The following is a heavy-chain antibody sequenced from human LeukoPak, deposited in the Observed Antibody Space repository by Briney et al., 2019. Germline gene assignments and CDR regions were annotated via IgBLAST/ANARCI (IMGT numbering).Heavy chain of an antibody. CDR2: ISSSSSYI. J-gene: IGHJ3*02. CDR1: GFTFSSYS. V-gene: IGHV3-21*01. D-gene: IGHD6-13*01. CDR3: ARALSIAAAGPNDAFDI. Sequence: GGSLRLSCAASGFTFSSYSMNWVRQAPGKGLEWVSSISSSSSYIYYADSVKGRFTISRDNAKNSLYLQMNSLRAEDTAVYYCARALSIAAAGPNDAFDIWGQGTTVTVSS.